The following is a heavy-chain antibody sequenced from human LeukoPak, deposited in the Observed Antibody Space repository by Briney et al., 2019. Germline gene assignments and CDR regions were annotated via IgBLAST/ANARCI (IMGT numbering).Heavy chain of an antibody. CDR2: IYYSGST. J-gene: IGHJ4*02. CDR1: GGSISSGGYY. V-gene: IGHV4-31*03. Sequence: SETLSLTCTVSGGSISSGGYYRSWIRQHPGKGLEWIGYIYYSGSTYYNPSLKSRVTISVDTSKNQFSLKLSSVTAADTAVCYCASLTTGILLLDYWGQGTLVTVSS. D-gene: IGHD4-17*01. CDR3: ASLTTGILLLDY.